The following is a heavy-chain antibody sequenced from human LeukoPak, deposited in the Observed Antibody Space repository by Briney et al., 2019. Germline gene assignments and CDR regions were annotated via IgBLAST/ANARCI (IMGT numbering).Heavy chain of an antibody. V-gene: IGHV3-33*01. D-gene: IGHD3-22*01. J-gene: IGHJ4*02. CDR3: ARDLTYDSSGYFDY. Sequence: GGSLRLSCAASGFTFSSYGMHWVRQAPGKGLEWVAVIWYDGSNKYYADSVKGRFTISRDNSKNTLYLQMNSLRAEDTAVYYCARDLTYDSSGYFDYRGQGTLVTVSS. CDR2: IWYDGSNK. CDR1: GFTFSSYG.